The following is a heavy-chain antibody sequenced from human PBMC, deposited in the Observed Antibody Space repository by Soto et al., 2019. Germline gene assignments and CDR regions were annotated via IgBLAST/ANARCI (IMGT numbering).Heavy chain of an antibody. D-gene: IGHD3-3*01. Sequence: SETLSLTCTVSGGAINSYYWTSIRQPAGKGLEWIGRIYSSGSTKYNPSLQSRVTMSLDTSKNQFSLRLTSVTAADTAVYYCARGQRFSDWFDPWGQGTLVTVS. CDR1: GGAINSYY. V-gene: IGHV4-4*07. CDR3: ARGQRFSDWFDP. J-gene: IGHJ5*02. CDR2: IYSSGST.